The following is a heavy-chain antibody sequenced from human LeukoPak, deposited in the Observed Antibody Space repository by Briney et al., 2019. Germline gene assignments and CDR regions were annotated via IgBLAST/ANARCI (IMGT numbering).Heavy chain of an antibody. J-gene: IGHJ6*04. V-gene: IGHV5-10-1*01. CDR3: ARHNHGSGLESMDV. Sequence: GESLKISCKGSGCSFTSYWISWVRLMPGKGLEWMGRIDPSDSYTNYSPSFQGHVTISADKSISTAYLQWSSLKASDTAMYYCARHNHGSGLESMDVWGKGTTVTVSS. D-gene: IGHD3-10*01. CDR2: IDPSDSYT. CDR1: GCSFTSYW.